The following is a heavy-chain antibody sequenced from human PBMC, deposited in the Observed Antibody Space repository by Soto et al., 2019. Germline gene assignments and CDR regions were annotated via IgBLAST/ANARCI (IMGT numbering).Heavy chain of an antibody. J-gene: IGHJ6*02. CDR3: ATVRNNVLRFLEWPRACGMDV. Sequence: QVQLVQSGAEVKKPGASVKVSCKASGYTFTSYYMHWVRQAPGQGLEWMGIINPSGGSTSYAQKFQCRLTTTSDTSTSSVSVELRSLRSEDTAVYYCATVRNNVLRFLEWPRACGMDVWGQGTTVTVSS. V-gene: IGHV1-46*01. CDR2: INPSGGST. D-gene: IGHD3-3*01. CDR1: GYTFTSYY.